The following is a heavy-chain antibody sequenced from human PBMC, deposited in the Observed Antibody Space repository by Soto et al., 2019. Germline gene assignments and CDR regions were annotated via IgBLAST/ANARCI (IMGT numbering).Heavy chain of an antibody. CDR1: GYNFISYW. CDR2: VFPGDSDT. CDR3: ATVKKANPDIEYFQE. D-gene: IGHD4-4*01. V-gene: IGHV5-51*01. J-gene: IGHJ1*01. Sequence: GESLKISCRASGYNFISYWIAWVRQMPGKGLEWMGRVFPGDSDTIYSPSFQGLVTISVDKSISTAYLQWSGLKASDSALYYCATVKKANPDIEYFQEWGQGTLVTVSS.